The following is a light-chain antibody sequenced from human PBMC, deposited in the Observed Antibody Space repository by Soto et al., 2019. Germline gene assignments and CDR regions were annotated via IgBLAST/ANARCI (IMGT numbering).Light chain of an antibody. CDR3: MQSTQLPPT. V-gene: IGKV2D-29*02. CDR1: QILLHITGETF. Sequence: DVVMTQTPLSLSVAHVHPASISCKSSQILLHITGETFLFWYLQKPGQSPQLLIYEVSTRVSGVPDRFSGSGSGTDFTLEISRVETDDVGIYYCMQSTQLPPTFGQGTRLEIK. J-gene: IGKJ5*01. CDR2: EVS.